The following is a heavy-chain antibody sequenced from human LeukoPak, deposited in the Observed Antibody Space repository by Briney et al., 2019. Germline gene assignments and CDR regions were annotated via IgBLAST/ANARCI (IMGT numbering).Heavy chain of an antibody. CDR2: IKQDGSEK. V-gene: IGHV3-7*01. Sequence: GGSLRLSCAASGFTFSSYWMSWVRQAPGKGLEWVANIKQDGSEKYYVDSVKGRFTISRDNAKNSLYLQMNSLRAEDTAVYYCARYGVVRGVSFDYWGQGTLVTVSS. CDR3: ARYGVVRGVSFDY. D-gene: IGHD3-10*01. J-gene: IGHJ4*02. CDR1: GFTFSSYW.